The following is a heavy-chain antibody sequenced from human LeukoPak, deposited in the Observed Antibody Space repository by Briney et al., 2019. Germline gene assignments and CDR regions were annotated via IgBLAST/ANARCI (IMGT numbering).Heavy chain of an antibody. J-gene: IGHJ3*02. D-gene: IGHD3-3*02. Sequence: PGGSLRLPCAASGFTFSSYSMNWVRQAPGKGLEWVSSISSSSSYIYYADSVKGRFTISRDNAKNTLYLQMNSLRAEDTAVYYCARVARISLGVTDIWGQGTMLTVSS. V-gene: IGHV3-21*01. CDR1: GFTFSSYS. CDR3: ARVARISLGVTDI. CDR2: ISSSSSYI.